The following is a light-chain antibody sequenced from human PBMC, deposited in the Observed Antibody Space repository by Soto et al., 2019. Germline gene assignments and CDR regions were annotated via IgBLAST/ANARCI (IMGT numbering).Light chain of an antibody. V-gene: IGLV1-40*01. CDR3: QTYDSSLSGSL. J-gene: IGLJ2*01. CDR2: ANN. CDR1: SSNIGAGYD. Sequence: QSVLTQPPSVSGAPGQRVTISCSGSSSNIGAGYDVHWYQHLPGTAPKLLTFANNNRPSGVPDRFSGSRSGTSASLAITGLQAEDEADYYCQTYDSSLSGSLFGGGTKVTVL.